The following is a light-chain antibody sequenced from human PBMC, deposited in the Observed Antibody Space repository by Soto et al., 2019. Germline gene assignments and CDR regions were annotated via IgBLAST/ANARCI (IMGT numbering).Light chain of an antibody. CDR2: EVT. CDR1: SSDIGTYNY. J-gene: IGLJ1*01. CDR3: SSYTSSHTYV. V-gene: IGLV2-14*01. Sequence: QSVLTQPPSASGSPGQSVAISCTGTSSDIGTYNYLSWYQQHPGKAPKLIIYEVTNRPSGVSSRFSGSKSGNTASLTISGLQAEDEADYYCSSYTSSHTYVFGSGTKVTVL.